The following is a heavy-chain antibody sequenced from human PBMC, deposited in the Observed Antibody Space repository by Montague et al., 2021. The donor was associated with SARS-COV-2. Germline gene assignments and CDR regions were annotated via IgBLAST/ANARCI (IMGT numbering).Heavy chain of an antibody. V-gene: IGHV4-39*01. CDR3: ARAYCGGDCNYLYIWFDS. CDR1: GGSITDRTYY. CDR2: INYSGTT. D-gene: IGHD2-21*01. J-gene: IGHJ5*01. Sequence: SETLSLTCSVSGGSITDRTYYWGCIRQSPGKGLEWIGAINYSGTTYYNPSLKSRVTISLDTAKNQFSPKMTSVTAADAAIYYCARAYCGGDCNYLYIWFDSWGQGALVTVSS.